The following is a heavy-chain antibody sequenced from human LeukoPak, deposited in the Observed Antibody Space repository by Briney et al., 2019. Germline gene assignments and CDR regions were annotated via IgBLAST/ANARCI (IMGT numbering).Heavy chain of an antibody. D-gene: IGHD3-10*01. CDR3: AKAFRIGALSF. V-gene: IGHV3-23*01. CDR2: ISRSGEST. J-gene: IGHJ4*02. Sequence: GGSLRLSCAASGFTFSGFAMRWIRQAPGKGLEWVSSISRSGESTFYADSVRGRFTISRDNSKNTLYLQMNSLRAEDTAVYYCAKAFRIGALSFWGQGTLVTVSS. CDR1: GFTFSGFA.